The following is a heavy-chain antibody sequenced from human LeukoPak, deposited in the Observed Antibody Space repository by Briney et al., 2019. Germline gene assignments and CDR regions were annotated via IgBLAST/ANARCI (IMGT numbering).Heavy chain of an antibody. D-gene: IGHD3-22*01. CDR1: GYXFTSYW. CDR2: IYPGDSDT. Sequence: GESLKISCKGSGYXFTSYWISWVRQMPGKGLEWTGIIYPGDSDTRYSPSFQGQVTISADKSISTAYLQWSSLKASDTAMYYCARRKNYDSSGLDYWGQGTLVTVSS. CDR3: ARRKNYDSSGLDY. V-gene: IGHV5-51*01. J-gene: IGHJ4*02.